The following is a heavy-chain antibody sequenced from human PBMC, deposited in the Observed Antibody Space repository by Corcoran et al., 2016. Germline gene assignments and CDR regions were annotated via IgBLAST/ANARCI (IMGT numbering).Heavy chain of an antibody. CDR3: TTDHKKSYPPSY. J-gene: IGHJ4*02. CDR2: IKSKTDGGTT. CDR1: GFTFSNAW. D-gene: IGHD1-26*01. Sequence: EVQLVESGGGLVKPGGSLRLSRAASGFTFSNAWMNWVRQAPGKGLEWVGRIKSKTDGGTTDYAAPVKGRFTIARDDSKNTLYLQMNSLKTEDTAVYYCTTDHKKSYPPSYWGQGTLVTVSS. V-gene: IGHV3-15*07.